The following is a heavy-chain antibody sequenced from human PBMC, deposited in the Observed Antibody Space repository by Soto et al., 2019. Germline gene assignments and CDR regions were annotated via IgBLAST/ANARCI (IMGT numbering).Heavy chain of an antibody. CDR2: ISYDGSNK. D-gene: IGHD3-10*01. CDR1: GFTFSSYA. CDR3: ARPAVVRGVIRPTPSSYFDY. J-gene: IGHJ4*02. V-gene: IGHV3-30-3*01. Sequence: PGGSLRLSCAASGFTFSSYAMHWVRQAPGKGLEWVAVISYDGSNKYYADSVKGRFTISRDNSKNTLYLQMNSLRAEDTAVYYCARPAVVRGVIRPTPSSYFDYWGQGTLVTVSS.